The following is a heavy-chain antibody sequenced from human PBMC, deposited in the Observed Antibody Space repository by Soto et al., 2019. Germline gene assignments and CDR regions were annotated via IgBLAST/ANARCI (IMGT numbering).Heavy chain of an antibody. D-gene: IGHD3-3*01. CDR3: ARRLNFGVVIAFDY. Sequence: SETLSLTCTVSGGSISSSSYYWGWIRQPPGKGLEWIGSIYYSGSTYYNPSLKSRVTISVDTSKNQFSLKLSSVTAADTAVYYCARRLNFGVVIAFDYWGQGTLVTVSS. V-gene: IGHV4-39*01. CDR2: IYYSGST. CDR1: GGSISSSSYY. J-gene: IGHJ4*02.